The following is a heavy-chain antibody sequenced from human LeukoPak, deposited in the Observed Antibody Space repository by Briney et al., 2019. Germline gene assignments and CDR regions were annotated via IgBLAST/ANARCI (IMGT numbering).Heavy chain of an antibody. CDR2: INPSGGST. Sequence: ASVKVSCKASGYTFTSYYMHWVRQAPGQGLEWMGIINPSGGSTSYGQKFQGRVTVTRDTSTSTVYMELSSLTSEDTAVYYCARSPSGVGIANWFDPWGQGTLVTVSS. J-gene: IGHJ5*02. V-gene: IGHV1-46*01. CDR1: GYTFTSYY. CDR3: ARSPSGVGIANWFDP. D-gene: IGHD6-13*01.